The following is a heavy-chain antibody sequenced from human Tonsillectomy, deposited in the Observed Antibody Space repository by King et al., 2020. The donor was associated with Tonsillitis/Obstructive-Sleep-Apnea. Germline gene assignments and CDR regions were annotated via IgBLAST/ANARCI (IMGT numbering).Heavy chain of an antibody. CDR2: IDSSSRYI. CDR3: ATHSSNWTYFDY. J-gene: IGHJ4*02. D-gene: IGHD6-13*01. Sequence: VQLVESGGGLVKPGGSLRLSCVASGFTFSNYSVNWVRQAPRKGLEWVASIDSSSRYIYYADSVRGRFTISRDNAKNSLLLEMNSLRADDTAVYYCATHSSNWTYFDYWGQGTLVTVSS. V-gene: IGHV3-21*06. CDR1: GFTFSNYS.